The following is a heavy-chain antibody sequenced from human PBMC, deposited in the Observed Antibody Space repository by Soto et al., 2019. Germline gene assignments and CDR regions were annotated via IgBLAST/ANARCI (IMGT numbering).Heavy chain of an antibody. CDR3: ARGRGYSGDDHYYYFDMDV. Sequence: SVKVSCKASGGTFNNYPITWVRQAPGEGLEWMGGSIPIFGTANYAQKFQGRVTVSVDESTSTAYMELSSLRSEDTAVYYCARGRGYSGDDHYYYFDMDVWGQGTTVTVSS. J-gene: IGHJ6*02. D-gene: IGHD5-12*01. CDR1: GGTFNNYP. CDR2: SIPIFGTA. V-gene: IGHV1-69*13.